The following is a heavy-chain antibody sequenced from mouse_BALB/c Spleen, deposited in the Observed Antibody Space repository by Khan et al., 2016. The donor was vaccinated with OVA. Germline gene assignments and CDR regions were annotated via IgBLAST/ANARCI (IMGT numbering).Heavy chain of an antibody. J-gene: IGHJ4*01. CDR1: DYTFTSYW. V-gene: IGHV1S41*01. Sequence: DLVKPGASVKLSCKASDYTFTSYWINWIKQRPGQGLEWIGRIAPGSGSTYYNEMFKGTATLTVDTSSSTAYIQLSSLSSEDSAVXFCARSNYYGSSLYAMDYWGQGTSVTVSS. D-gene: IGHD1-1*01. CDR3: ARSNYYGSSLYAMDY. CDR2: IAPGSGST.